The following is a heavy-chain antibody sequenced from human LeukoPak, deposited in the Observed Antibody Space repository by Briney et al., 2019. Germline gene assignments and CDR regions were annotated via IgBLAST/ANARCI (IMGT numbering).Heavy chain of an antibody. Sequence: PGGSLRLSCAASGFTFSSYWMHWVRQAPGKGLEWVSVIYSGGSTYYADSVKGRFTISRDNSKNTLYLQMNSLRAEDTAVYYCARERGHLDYWGQGTLVTVSS. CDR2: IYSGGST. CDR1: GFTFSSYW. J-gene: IGHJ4*02. D-gene: IGHD6-25*01. CDR3: ARERGHLDY. V-gene: IGHV3-66*01.